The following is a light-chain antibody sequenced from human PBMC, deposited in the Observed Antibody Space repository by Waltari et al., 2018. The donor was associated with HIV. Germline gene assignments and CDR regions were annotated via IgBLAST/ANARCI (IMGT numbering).Light chain of an antibody. J-gene: IGKJ2*02. CDR2: GAS. V-gene: IGKV3-15*01. Sequence: IVMTQSPVTLSVSPGERATLSCRASQSVSSNLAWYQQKPGQAPRLLIYGASNRATGIPARFSGSGSGTQFTLTISSLQSEDFAVYYCQQYNDWPRTFGQGTKLDLK. CDR3: QQYNDWPRT. CDR1: QSVSSN.